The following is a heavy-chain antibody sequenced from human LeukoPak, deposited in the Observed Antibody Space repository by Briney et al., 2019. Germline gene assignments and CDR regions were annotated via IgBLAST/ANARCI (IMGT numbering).Heavy chain of an antibody. CDR2: MFHSGST. V-gene: IGHV4-38-2*02. CDR1: GYSISSDYY. D-gene: IGHD5-24*01. Sequence: PTETLSLTCTVSGYSISSDYYWGWIRQPPGKGLEWIGSMFHSGSTYYNPSLKSRVTISIDTSKNQFSLKLTSMTAADTAVYYCSRGTDAYKGGNYWGQGTLVTVSS. CDR3: SRGTDAYKGGNY. J-gene: IGHJ4*02.